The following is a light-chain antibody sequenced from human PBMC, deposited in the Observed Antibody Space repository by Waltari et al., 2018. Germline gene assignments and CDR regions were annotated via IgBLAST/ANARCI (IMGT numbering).Light chain of an antibody. CDR1: QRLENTDGNTY. CDR3: LQAPIT. J-gene: IGKJ3*01. Sequence: DVVLTQSPLFLPVTLGQPASISCRSTQRLENTDGNTYLDWFLQRPGQSPRRLIYKVSARDSGVPDRFSGIGSGSNFTLKISRVEAVDVGVSYCLQAPITLGPGTRVDIK. CDR2: KVS. V-gene: IGKV2-30*01.